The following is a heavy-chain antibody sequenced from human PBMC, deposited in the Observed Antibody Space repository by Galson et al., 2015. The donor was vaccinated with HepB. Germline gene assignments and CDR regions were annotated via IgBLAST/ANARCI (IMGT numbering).Heavy chain of an antibody. CDR2: IVVGSGNT. V-gene: IGHV1-58*02. J-gene: IGHJ4*02. CDR1: GFTFTSSA. Sequence: SVKVSCKASGFTFTSSAMQWVRQARGQRLEWIGWIVVGSGNTNYAQKFQERVTITRDMSTSTAYMELSSLRSEDTAVYYCAALFQTGESLVSSEGGTSEEQRRQDSYWGQGTLVTVSS. D-gene: IGHD7-27*01. CDR3: AALFQTGESLVSSEGGTSEEQRRQDSY.